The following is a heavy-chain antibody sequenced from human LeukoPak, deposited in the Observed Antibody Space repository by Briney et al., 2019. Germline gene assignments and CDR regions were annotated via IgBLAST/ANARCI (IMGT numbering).Heavy chain of an antibody. Sequence: PSETLSLTCSVSGGSISSSSYYWGWIRPPPGKGLEWIGSINYNGNTYYNASLKSRVTISVDTSKNQFSLKLDSATAADTAVYYCASPSTSSSAYEYWGQGTLVTVSS. CDR3: ASPSTSSSAYEY. D-gene: IGHD6-6*01. CDR1: GGSISSSSYY. CDR2: INYNGNT. J-gene: IGHJ4*02. V-gene: IGHV4-39*01.